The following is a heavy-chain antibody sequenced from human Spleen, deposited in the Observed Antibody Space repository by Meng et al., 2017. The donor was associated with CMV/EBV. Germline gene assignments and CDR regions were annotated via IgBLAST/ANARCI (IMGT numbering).Heavy chain of an antibody. CDR2: ISYDGSNK. CDR1: GFTFSSYA. D-gene: IGHD6-6*01. J-gene: IGHJ4*02. V-gene: IGHV3-30*04. Sequence: GESLKISCAASGFTFSSYAMHWVRQAPGKGLEWVAVISYDGSNKYYADSVKGRFTISRDNSKNTLYLQMNSLRAEDTAVYYCARYVAARPHRSFDYWGQGTLVTVSS. CDR3: ARYVAARPHRSFDY.